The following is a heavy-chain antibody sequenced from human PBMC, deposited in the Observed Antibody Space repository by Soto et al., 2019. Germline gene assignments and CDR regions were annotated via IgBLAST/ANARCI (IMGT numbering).Heavy chain of an antibody. D-gene: IGHD6-25*01. Sequence: SETLSLTCDVSGDSISTSSYYWGWIRQPPGKGLEWIASIYYSGATYYNPSLTSRVTISRDTSKNQFSLRLSSVAAADTALYFCARHADTGYTNSDNWFDPWGQGTRVTVSS. CDR3: ARHADTGYTNSDNWFDP. CDR1: GDSISTSSYY. V-gene: IGHV4-39*01. CDR2: IYYSGAT. J-gene: IGHJ5*02.